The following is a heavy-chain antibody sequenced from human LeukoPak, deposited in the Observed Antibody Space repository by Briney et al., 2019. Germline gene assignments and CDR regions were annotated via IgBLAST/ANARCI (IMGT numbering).Heavy chain of an antibody. D-gene: IGHD3-22*01. CDR2: IYYSGST. CDR3: AREGGDYYDSSFRVFDY. CDR1: GGSISSYY. Sequence: SETLSLTCTVSGGSISSYYWSWIRQPPGKGLEWIGYIYYSGSTNYNPSLKSRVTISVDTSKNQFSLKLSSVTAADTAVYYCAREGGDYYDSSFRVFDYWGQGTLVTVSS. V-gene: IGHV4-59*12. J-gene: IGHJ4*02.